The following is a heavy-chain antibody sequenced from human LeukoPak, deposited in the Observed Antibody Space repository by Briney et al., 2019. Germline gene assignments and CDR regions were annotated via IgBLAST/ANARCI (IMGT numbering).Heavy chain of an antibody. Sequence: PGGSLRFSCAASGFTFSSYAMSWVRQAPGKGLEWVSAISGSGGSTYYADSVKGRFTISRDNSKNTLYLQMNSLRAEDTAVYYCAKDYYYDSSGLFDPWGQGTLVTVSS. CDR3: AKDYYYDSSGLFDP. D-gene: IGHD3-22*01. CDR2: ISGSGGST. CDR1: GFTFSSYA. J-gene: IGHJ5*02. V-gene: IGHV3-23*01.